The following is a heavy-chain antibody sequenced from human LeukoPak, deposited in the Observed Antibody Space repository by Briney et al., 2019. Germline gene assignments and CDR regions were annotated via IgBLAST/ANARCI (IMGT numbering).Heavy chain of an antibody. Sequence: SETLSLTCTVSGGSISSSSYYWSWIRQPPGKGLEWIGYSHYSGRTNYNPSFKSRVTISVDTSKNQFSLRLSSVTAADTAVYYCAREGFHYDATGYFDNWGQGSLVTVSS. CDR3: AREGFHYDATGYFDN. V-gene: IGHV4-61*01. CDR1: GGSISSSSYY. CDR2: SHYSGRT. D-gene: IGHD3-16*01. J-gene: IGHJ4*02.